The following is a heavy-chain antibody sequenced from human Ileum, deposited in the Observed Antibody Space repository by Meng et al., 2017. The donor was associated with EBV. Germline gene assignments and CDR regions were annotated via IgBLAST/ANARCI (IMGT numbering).Heavy chain of an antibody. D-gene: IGHD1-26*01. CDR2: ISAYNGNT. Sequence: QAQLVQSGGAVKKPGASVKGSCKASGYTFTNHGITWVRQAPGQGLEWMGWISAYNGNTNYAQTLQGRVTMTTDTSTSTAYMELGSLRSDDTAVYYCARVEVGITSGDYWGQGTLVTVSS. CDR3: ARVEVGITSGDY. J-gene: IGHJ4*02. CDR1: GYTFTNHG. V-gene: IGHV1-18*01.